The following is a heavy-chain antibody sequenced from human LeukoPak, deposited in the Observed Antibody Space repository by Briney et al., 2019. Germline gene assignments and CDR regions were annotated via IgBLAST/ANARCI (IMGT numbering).Heavy chain of an antibody. CDR2: ISSSSSYI. Sequence: GGSLRLSCAASGFTFSDYYMSWVRQAPGKGLEWVSSISSSSSYIYYADSVKGRFTISRDNAKNSLYLQMNSLRAEDTAVYYCARDTYDILTGYYKWAFDIWGQGTMVTVSS. CDR1: GFTFSDYY. V-gene: IGHV3-21*06. J-gene: IGHJ3*02. CDR3: ARDTYDILTGYYKWAFDI. D-gene: IGHD3-9*01.